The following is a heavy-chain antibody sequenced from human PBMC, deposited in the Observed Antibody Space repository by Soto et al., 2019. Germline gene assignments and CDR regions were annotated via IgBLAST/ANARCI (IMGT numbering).Heavy chain of an antibody. Sequence: TSVKPSSEAPGYTFTGYSRHWVQQATKQRLEWMGWINPNSGGTNYAQKFQGWVTMTRDTSISTAYMELSRLRSDDTAVYYCAREWAYSGSRNYYGMDVWGQGTTVTV. J-gene: IGHJ6*02. CDR2: INPNSGGT. D-gene: IGHD1-26*01. CDR1: GYTFTGYS. V-gene: IGHV1-2*04. CDR3: AREWAYSGSRNYYGMDV.